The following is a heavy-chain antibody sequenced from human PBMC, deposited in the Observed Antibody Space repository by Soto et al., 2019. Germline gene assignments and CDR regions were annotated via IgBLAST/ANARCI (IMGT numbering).Heavy chain of an antibody. CDR1: GFTFSSYE. V-gene: IGHV3-48*03. D-gene: IGHD6-19*01. CDR3: ARYIAVAEVDYYYGMDV. CDR2: ISSSGSTI. J-gene: IGHJ6*02. Sequence: PGGSLRLSCAASGFTFSSYEMNWVRQAPGKGLEWVSYISSSGSTIYYADSVKGRFTISRDNAKNSLYLQMNSLRAEDTAVYYCARYIAVAEVDYYYGMDVWGQGTTVTVSS.